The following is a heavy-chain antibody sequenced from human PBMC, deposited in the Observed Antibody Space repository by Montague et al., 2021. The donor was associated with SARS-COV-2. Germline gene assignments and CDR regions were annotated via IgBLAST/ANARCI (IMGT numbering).Heavy chain of an antibody. CDR3: AGLWGSDIVLMVYAIKGWFDP. J-gene: IGHJ5*02. CDR1: GGSISSSSYY. Sequence: SETLSLTCTVSGGSISSSSYYWGWIRQPPGKGLEWIGSIYYSGSTYYXXXLKSRVTISVDTSKNQFSLKLSSVTAADTAVYYCAGLWGSDIVLMVYAIKGWFDPWGQGTLVTVSS. D-gene: IGHD2-8*01. CDR2: IYYSGST. V-gene: IGHV4-39*01.